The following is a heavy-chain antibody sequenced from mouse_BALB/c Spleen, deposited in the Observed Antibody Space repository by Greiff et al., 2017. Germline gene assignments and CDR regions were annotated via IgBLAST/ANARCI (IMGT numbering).Heavy chain of an antibody. D-gene: IGHD2-1*01. Sequence: EVHLVESGGGLVQPGGSRKLSCAASGFTFSDYGMAWVRQAPGKGPEWVAFISNLAYSIYYADTVTGRFTISRENAKNTLYLEMSSLRSEDTAMYYCARAYGNYGYFDVWGAGTTVTVSS. CDR2: ISNLAYSI. V-gene: IGHV5-15*02. J-gene: IGHJ1*01. CDR1: GFTFSDYG. CDR3: ARAYGNYGYFDV.